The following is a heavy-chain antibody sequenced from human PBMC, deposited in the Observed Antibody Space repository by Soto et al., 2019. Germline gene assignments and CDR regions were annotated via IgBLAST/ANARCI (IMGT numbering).Heavy chain of an antibody. CDR1: GYSISSSNW. CDR3: ARVGGSAAARPNDC. V-gene: IGHV4-28*05. Sequence: PSETLTLTCAVSGYSISSSNWWGWIRQPPGKGLEWIGHIYYSGTIYHNPSLKSRVTMSVDTSKNQFSLKLSSVTAVDTAVYYCARVGGSAAARPNDCWGQGTLVTVSS. J-gene: IGHJ4*02. CDR2: IYYSGTI. D-gene: IGHD6-25*01.